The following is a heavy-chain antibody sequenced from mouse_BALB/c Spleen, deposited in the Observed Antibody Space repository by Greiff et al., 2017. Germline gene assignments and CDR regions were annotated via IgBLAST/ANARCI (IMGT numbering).Heavy chain of an antibody. D-gene: IGHD2-1*01. Sequence: EVQGVESGPGLVKPSQSLSLTCTVTGYSITSDYAWNWIRQFPGNKLEWMGYISYSGSTSYNPSLKSRISITRDTSKNQFFLQLNSVTTEDTATYYCARDGNYDAMHYWGQGTSVTVSS. CDR3: ARDGNYDAMHY. CDR1: GYSITSDYA. CDR2: ISYSGST. V-gene: IGHV3-2*02. J-gene: IGHJ4*01.